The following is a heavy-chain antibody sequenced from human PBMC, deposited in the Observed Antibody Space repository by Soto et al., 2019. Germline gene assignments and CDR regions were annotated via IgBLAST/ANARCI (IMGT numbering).Heavy chain of an antibody. CDR1: GGSISSYY. J-gene: IGHJ4*02. CDR2: IFYSGST. V-gene: IGHV4-59*01. Sequence: NPSETLSLTCTVSGGSISSYYWSWIRQPPGKGLEWIGYIFYSGSTNYNPSLKSRVTISVDTSKNQFSLKLSSVTAADTAVYYCALLPGGSTHIDYWGQGTLVTVSS. CDR3: ALLPGGSTHIDY. D-gene: IGHD2-15*01.